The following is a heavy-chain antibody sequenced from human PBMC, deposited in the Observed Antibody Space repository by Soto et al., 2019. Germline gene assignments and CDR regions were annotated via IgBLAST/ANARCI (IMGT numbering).Heavy chain of an antibody. CDR1: GFTVSNTY. CDR3: ARALPVAKGGFDP. V-gene: IGHV3-53*01. Sequence: GGSLRLSCAASGFTVSNTYMTWVRQPPGKGLECVSVIYTAGGTNCADSVKGRFIISRDDSKNTLYLQMNSLIAEDTAVYYCARALPVAKGGFDPWGQGTLVTVSS. J-gene: IGHJ5*02. CDR2: IYTAGGT. D-gene: IGHD2-2*01.